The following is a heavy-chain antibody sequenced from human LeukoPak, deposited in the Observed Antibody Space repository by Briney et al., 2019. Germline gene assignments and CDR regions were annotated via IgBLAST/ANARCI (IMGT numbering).Heavy chain of an antibody. J-gene: IGHJ4*02. CDR2: IIPIFGTA. CDR1: GGTFSSYA. V-gene: IGHV1-69*05. Sequence: GASVKVSCKASGGTFSSYAISWVRQAPGQGLEWMGRIIPIFGTANYAQKFQGRVTITTDESTSTAYMELSSLRSEDTAVYYCARVGEEDSSGSALGYWGQGTLVTVSS. D-gene: IGHD3-22*01. CDR3: ARVGEEDSSGSALGY.